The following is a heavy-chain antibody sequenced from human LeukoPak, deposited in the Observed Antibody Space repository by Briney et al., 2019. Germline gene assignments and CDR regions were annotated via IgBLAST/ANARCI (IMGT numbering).Heavy chain of an antibody. J-gene: IGHJ5*02. CDR1: GFTFSSYA. CDR3: AKSENTMVRPPTNWFDP. Sequence: QPGGSLRLSCAASGFTFSSYAMSWVRQAPGKGLEWVSAISGSGGSTYYADSVNGRFTISRDNSKNTLYLQMNSLRAEDTAVYYCAKSENTMVRPPTNWFDPWGQGTLVTVSS. V-gene: IGHV3-23*01. CDR2: ISGSGGST. D-gene: IGHD3-10*01.